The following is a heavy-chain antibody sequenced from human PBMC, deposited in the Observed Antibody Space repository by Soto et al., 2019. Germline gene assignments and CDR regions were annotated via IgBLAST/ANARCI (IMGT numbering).Heavy chain of an antibody. Sequence: SVKVSCKASGGTFSSYAISWVRQAPGQGLEWMGGIIPIFGTANYAQKFQGRVTITADESTSTAYMELSSLRSEDTAVYYCARGPEQLPEVFDYWGRGTLVTVSS. CDR2: IIPIFGTA. CDR1: GGTFSSYA. CDR3: ARGPEQLPEVFDY. V-gene: IGHV1-69*13. D-gene: IGHD6-6*01. J-gene: IGHJ4*02.